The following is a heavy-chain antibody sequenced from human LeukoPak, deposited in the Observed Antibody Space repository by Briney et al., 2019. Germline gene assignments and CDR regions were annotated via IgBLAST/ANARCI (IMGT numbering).Heavy chain of an antibody. CDR1: GGSFSGYY. CDR3: ARSGYGSGSYFGY. V-gene: IGHV4-34*01. D-gene: IGHD3-10*01. Sequence: PSETLSLTCAVYGGSFSGYYWSWIRQPPGKGLEWIGEINHSGSTNYNPSLKSRVTISVDTSKNQFSLKLSSVTAADTAVYYCARSGYGSGSYFGYWGQGTLVTVSS. J-gene: IGHJ4*02. CDR2: INHSGST.